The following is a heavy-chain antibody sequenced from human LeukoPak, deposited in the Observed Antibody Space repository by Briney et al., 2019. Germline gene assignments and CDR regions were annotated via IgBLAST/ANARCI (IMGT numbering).Heavy chain of an antibody. CDR1: GYTFTAHN. CDR2: MNPDRGVT. Sequence: ASVKVSCKSSGYTFTAHNIHWARQAPGQGLEWMGWMNPDRGVTKSAQRFQGRVTMTRDTSVSTAYMELKSLTVDDTAVYYCALGSGSSWFDPWGQGTLVMVSS. D-gene: IGHD3-10*01. J-gene: IGHJ5*02. CDR3: ALGSGSSWFDP. V-gene: IGHV1-2*02.